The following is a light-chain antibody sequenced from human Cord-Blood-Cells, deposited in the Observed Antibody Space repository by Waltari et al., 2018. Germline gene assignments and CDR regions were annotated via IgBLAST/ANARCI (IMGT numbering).Light chain of an antibody. Sequence: DIQMTQSPSTLSASVGARVTITCRASQSISSWLAWYQQKPGKAPKLLIYDASSLESGVPSRFSGSGSGTEFTLTISSLQHDDFATYYCQQYNSYWTFGQGTKVEIK. CDR2: DAS. CDR3: QQYNSYWT. V-gene: IGKV1-5*01. J-gene: IGKJ1*01. CDR1: QSISSW.